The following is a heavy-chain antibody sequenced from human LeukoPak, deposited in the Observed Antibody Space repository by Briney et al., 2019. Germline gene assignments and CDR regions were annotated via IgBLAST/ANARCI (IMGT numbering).Heavy chain of an antibody. J-gene: IGHJ3*02. D-gene: IGHD3-22*01. CDR1: GFTFSSYS. V-gene: IGHV3-21*01. CDR3: ARDRRRYYYDSSGYFDAFDI. CDR2: ISSSSSYI. Sequence: GGSLILSCAASGFTFSSYSMNWVRQAPGKGLEWVSSISSSSSYIYYADSVKGRFTISRDNAKNSLYLQMNSLRAEDTAVYYCARDRRRYYYDSSGYFDAFDIWGQGTMVTVSS.